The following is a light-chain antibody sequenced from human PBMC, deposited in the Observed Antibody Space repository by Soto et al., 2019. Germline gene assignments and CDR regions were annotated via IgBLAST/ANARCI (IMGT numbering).Light chain of an antibody. CDR1: QSLLHSSGYNY. V-gene: IGKV2-28*01. CDR2: LGS. Sequence: DIVMTQSPLSLPVTPGEPASISCRSSQSLLHSSGYNYLGWYLQKPGQSPQLLIHLGSNRAARVPEMFSGSGSGTDFTLKISRVEAEDVGVYYCMQALQTPLTFGGGTKVEIK. CDR3: MQALQTPLT. J-gene: IGKJ4*01.